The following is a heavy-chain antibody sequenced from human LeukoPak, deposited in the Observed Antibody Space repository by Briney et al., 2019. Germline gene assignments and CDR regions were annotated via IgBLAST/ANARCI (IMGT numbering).Heavy chain of an antibody. D-gene: IGHD4-11*01. CDR3: AKGHDYSNYGSLDAFDI. CDR1: GGTFSSYA. CDR2: IIPIFGTA. V-gene: IGHV1-69*13. Sequence: SVKVSCKASGGTFSSYAISWVRQAPGQGLEWMGGIIPIFGTANYAQKFQGRVTITADESTSTAYMELSSLRSEDTAVYYCAKGHDYSNYGSLDAFDIWGQGTRVTVSS. J-gene: IGHJ3*02.